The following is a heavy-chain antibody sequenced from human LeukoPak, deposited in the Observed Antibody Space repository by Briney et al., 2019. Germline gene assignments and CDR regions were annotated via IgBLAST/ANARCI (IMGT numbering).Heavy chain of an antibody. Sequence: GGSLRLSCAASGFTFSSYRMNWVRQAPGKGLDWVSSISSSSSYIYYADSVKGRFTISRDNAKNSLYLQMNSLRAEDTAVYYCARDLLFYYDSSGYYPFDYWGQGTLVTVSS. CDR2: ISSSSSYI. CDR3: ARDLLFYYDSSGYYPFDY. D-gene: IGHD3-22*01. CDR1: GFTFSSYR. V-gene: IGHV3-21*01. J-gene: IGHJ4*02.